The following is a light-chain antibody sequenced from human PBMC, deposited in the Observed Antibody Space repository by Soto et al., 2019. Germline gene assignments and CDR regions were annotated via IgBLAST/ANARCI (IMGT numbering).Light chain of an antibody. CDR1: SGSVSTSHF. CDR3: VLYVGSGIWV. J-gene: IGLJ3*02. CDR2: GTK. V-gene: IGLV8-61*01. Sequence: QAAVTQEPSFSVSPGGTVTLTCGLSSGSVSTSHFPNWYQQTPGQPPRTLIYGTKTRSSGVPDRFSGSILGIRAALTITGAQADDESDYYCVLYVGSGIWVFGGGTKVTVL.